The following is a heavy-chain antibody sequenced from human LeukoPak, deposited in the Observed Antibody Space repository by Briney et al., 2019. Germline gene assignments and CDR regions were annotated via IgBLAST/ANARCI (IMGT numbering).Heavy chain of an antibody. CDR3: ARLRYYGMDV. Sequence: PGGSLRLSCAASGFTFSGYDMSWVRQAPGKGLEWVSYTSSSSSTIYYADSVKSRFTISRDNAKNSLYLQMNSLRAEDTAVYYCARLRYYGMDVWGQGTWVTVS. J-gene: IGHJ6*02. V-gene: IGHV3-48*04. CDR2: TSSSSSTI. CDR1: GFTFSGYD.